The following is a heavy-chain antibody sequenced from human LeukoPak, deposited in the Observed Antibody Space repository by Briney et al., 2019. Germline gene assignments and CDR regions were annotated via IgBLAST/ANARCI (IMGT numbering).Heavy chain of an antibody. CDR1: GGSISSYY. V-gene: IGHV4-59*01. CDR3: ARHRLRGSSGWPFDY. Sequence: SETLSLTCTVSGGSISSYYWSWIRQPPGKGLEWIGYIYYSGSTNYNPSLKSRVTISVDTSKNQFSLKLSSVTAADTAVYYCARHRLRGSSGWPFDYWGQGTLVTVSS. D-gene: IGHD3-22*01. CDR2: IYYSGST. J-gene: IGHJ4*02.